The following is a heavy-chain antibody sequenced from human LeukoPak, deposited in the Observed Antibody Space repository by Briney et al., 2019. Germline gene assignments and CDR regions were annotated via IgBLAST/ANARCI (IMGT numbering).Heavy chain of an antibody. CDR1: GFTFSSYE. Sequence: GGSLRLSCAASGFTFSSYEMNWVRQAPGKGLEWVSYISSSGSTIYYADSVKGRFTISRDNAKNSLYLQMNSLRAEDTALYYCATDSVGATYFEYWGQGTLVTVSS. J-gene: IGHJ4*02. CDR3: ATDSVGATYFEY. V-gene: IGHV3-48*03. D-gene: IGHD1-26*01. CDR2: ISSSGSTI.